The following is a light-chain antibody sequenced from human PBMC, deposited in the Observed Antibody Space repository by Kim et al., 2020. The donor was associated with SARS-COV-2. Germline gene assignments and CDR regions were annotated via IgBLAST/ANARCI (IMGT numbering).Light chain of an antibody. Sequence: TIACRGTVGEVGSSSRASWYQHPHSTPPRRLFYEVSSRPSGVPERFSGSKSGNTASLTISGLQAEDEADYYCSSYTSSSTWVFGGGTQLTVL. CDR3: SSYTSSSTWV. J-gene: IGLJ3*02. CDR1: VGEVGSSSR. V-gene: IGLV2-18*02. CDR2: EVS.